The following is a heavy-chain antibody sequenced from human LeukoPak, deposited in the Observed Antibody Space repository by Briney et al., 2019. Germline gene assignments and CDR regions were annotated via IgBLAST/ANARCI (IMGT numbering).Heavy chain of an antibody. J-gene: IGHJ4*02. CDR3: AQVFCTSISCPFDY. D-gene: IGHD2-2*01. CDR2: FSGSGGST. V-gene: IGHV3-23*01. Sequence: GGSLRLSCAASGFPLSNYAMSWVRQTPGKGLEWLSAFSGSGGSTYYEDSVKGRFTISRDNSKNTLYLQMNSLRAEDTAVYYCAQVFCTSISCPFDYWGQGTLVTVSS. CDR1: GFPLSNYA.